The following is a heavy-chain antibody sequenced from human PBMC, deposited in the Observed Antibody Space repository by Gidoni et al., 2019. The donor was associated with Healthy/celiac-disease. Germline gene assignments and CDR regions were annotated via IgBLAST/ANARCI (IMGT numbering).Heavy chain of an antibody. V-gene: IGHV3-11*06. Sequence: QVQLVESGGGLVKPGGSLRLSCAASGFTFSTYYMSWIRQAPGKGLEWVSYISSSSSYTNYADSVKGRFTISRDNAKNSLYLQMNSLRAEDTAVYYCARLVGATQSEDYYYYMDVWGKGTTFPSP. CDR2: ISSSSSYT. D-gene: IGHD3-10*01. CDR1: GFTFSTYY. CDR3: ARLVGATQSEDYYYYMDV. J-gene: IGHJ6*03.